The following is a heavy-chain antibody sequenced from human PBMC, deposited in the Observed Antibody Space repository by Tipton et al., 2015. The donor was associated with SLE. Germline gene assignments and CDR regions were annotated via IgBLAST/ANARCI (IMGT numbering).Heavy chain of an antibody. V-gene: IGHV3-23*01. CDR1: GFTFSASA. J-gene: IGHJ5*01. Sequence: GSLRLSCAASGFTFSASAMTWVRQAPGKGLEWVSGISVSGRTTYYSESVKGRFTISRDNSKNRLLLRMNSLRVEDTAIYYCAKGQMQFDSWGQGTLVTVSS. CDR3: AKGQMQFDS. CDR2: ISVSGRTT.